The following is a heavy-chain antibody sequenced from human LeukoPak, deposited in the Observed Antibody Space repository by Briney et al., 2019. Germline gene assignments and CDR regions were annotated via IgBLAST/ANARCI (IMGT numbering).Heavy chain of an antibody. V-gene: IGHV4-59*08. D-gene: IGHD3-10*01. CDR3: AGVNHYFGSGSYPY. Sequence: PSETLSLTCTVSGGSISSYYWSWIRQPPGKGLDWIGYIYYSGSTNYNPSLKSRVTISVDTSKSQFSLKLSSVTAADTAVYYCAGVNHYFGSGSYPYWGQGTLVTVSS. CDR2: IYYSGST. J-gene: IGHJ4*02. CDR1: GGSISSYY.